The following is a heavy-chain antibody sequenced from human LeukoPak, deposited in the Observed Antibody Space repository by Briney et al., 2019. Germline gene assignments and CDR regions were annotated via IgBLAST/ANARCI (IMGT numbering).Heavy chain of an antibody. J-gene: IGHJ4*02. CDR1: GGSISSNGFY. D-gene: IGHD6-19*01. CDR3: ARHRRGGSNGSYRYYFDY. CDR2: IYYFGSA. V-gene: IGHV4-39*01. Sequence: SETLSLTCTVSGGSISSNGFYWGWIRQPPGKGLEWIGSIYYFGSAYYNPSLKSRFIIPVDTSKNQFSLQLNSVTAAHTAVYYCARHRRGGSNGSYRYYFDYWGQGILVTVSS.